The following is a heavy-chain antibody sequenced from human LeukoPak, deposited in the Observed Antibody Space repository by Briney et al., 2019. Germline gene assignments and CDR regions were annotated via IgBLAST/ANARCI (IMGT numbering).Heavy chain of an antibody. Sequence: GGSPRLSCAASGFTFSSYGMHWVRQAPGKGLEWVAVISYDGSNRYYADSVKGRFTISRDTSKNTLYLQMNSLRAEDTAVYYCAKTRSRNMITFGGVENWFDPWGQGALVTVSS. CDR2: ISYDGSNR. CDR3: AKTRSRNMITFGGVENWFDP. CDR1: GFTFSSYG. D-gene: IGHD3-16*01. V-gene: IGHV3-30*18. J-gene: IGHJ5*02.